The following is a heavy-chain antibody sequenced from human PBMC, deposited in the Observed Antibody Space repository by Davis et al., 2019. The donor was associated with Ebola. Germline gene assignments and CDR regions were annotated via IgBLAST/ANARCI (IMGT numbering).Heavy chain of an antibody. CDR1: GCTFSSYG. CDR3: AKEELKVFDY. CDR2: ISGTRGST. Sequence: GESLKISCAASGCTFSSYGMSWVRQAPGKGLEWVSAISGTRGSTHYADSVKGRFTISRDNSKNTLILQMNSLRAEDTAIYYCAKEELKVFDYWGQGTLVTVSS. D-gene: IGHD3-10*01. V-gene: IGHV3-23*01. J-gene: IGHJ4*02.